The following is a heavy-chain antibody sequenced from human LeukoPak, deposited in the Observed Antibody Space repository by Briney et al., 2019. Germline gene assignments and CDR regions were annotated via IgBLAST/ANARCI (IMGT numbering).Heavy chain of an antibody. CDR1: GFSFSSRN. CDR2: ISASTSSI. J-gene: IGHJ4*02. Sequence: GGSLRLSCAASGFSFSSRNMNWVRQAPGKGLEWVSYISASTSSIYYADSVKGRFTISRDIGKNSLYLQMNSLRAEDTAVYYCAASSGSGNYAYYFDYWGQGTLVTVSS. CDR3: AASSGSGNYAYYFDY. D-gene: IGHD3-22*01. V-gene: IGHV3-48*04.